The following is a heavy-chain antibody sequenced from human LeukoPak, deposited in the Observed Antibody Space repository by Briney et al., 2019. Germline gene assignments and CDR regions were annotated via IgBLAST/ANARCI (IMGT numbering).Heavy chain of an antibody. CDR1: GGSMRTPSHY. CDR3: ARRNTVIADTMPLNAFDV. J-gene: IGHJ3*01. V-gene: IGHV4-39*01. D-gene: IGHD2-2*01. CDR2: MFYSGST. Sequence: SETLSLTCTVSGGSMRTPSHYWAWIRQPPGKGLEWIGSMFYSGSTYYNPSLRSRVTISGDTSTNQISLTLTSLTAADTAVYYCARRNTVIADTMPLNAFDVWGQGTMVTVSS.